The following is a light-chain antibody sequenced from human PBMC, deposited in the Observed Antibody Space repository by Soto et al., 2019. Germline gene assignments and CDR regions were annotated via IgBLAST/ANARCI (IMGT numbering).Light chain of an antibody. CDR3: QQHGGLPMYT. J-gene: IGKJ2*01. V-gene: IGKV3-20*01. CDR1: QSVSNSY. CDR2: GAS. Sequence: EIVLTQSPGTLSLSPGESATLSCRASQSVSNSYLAWYQQKPGQAPRLLIYGASSRATAIPDRFSGSGSGTDFTLTISSLEPEDFAVYYCQQHGGLPMYTFGQGTKLEIK.